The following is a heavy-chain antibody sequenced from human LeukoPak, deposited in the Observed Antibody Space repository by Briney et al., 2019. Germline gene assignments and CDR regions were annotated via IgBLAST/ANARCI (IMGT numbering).Heavy chain of an antibody. J-gene: IGHJ6*02. CDR2: INQDGSQT. Sequence: GGSLRLSCAASGFTFSSYWMSWVRQAPGKGLEWVANINQDGSQTHYVDSMKGRFTISRDNAKSSLFLQMNSLRAEDTALFYCARLPPSGAYFYGMDFWGQGTAVTVSS. V-gene: IGHV3-7*01. CDR3: ARLPPSGAYFYGMDF. D-gene: IGHD6-19*01. CDR1: GFTFSSYW.